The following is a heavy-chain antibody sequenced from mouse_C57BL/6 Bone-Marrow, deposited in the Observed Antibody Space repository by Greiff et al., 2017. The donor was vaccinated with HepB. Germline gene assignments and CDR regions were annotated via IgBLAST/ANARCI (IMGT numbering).Heavy chain of an antibody. CDR2: IDPANGNT. D-gene: IGHD1-1*01. V-gene: IGHV14-3*01. CDR3: AASMPPYYGSRWFAD. CDR1: GFNIKNTY. Sequence: VQLQQSVAELVRPGASVKLSCTASGFNIKNTYMHWVKQRPEQGLEWIGRIDPANGNTTYAPKFQGKATITADTSSNTAYLQLSSLTSEDTAIYYCAASMPPYYGSRWFADWGQGSLVTVSA. J-gene: IGHJ3*01.